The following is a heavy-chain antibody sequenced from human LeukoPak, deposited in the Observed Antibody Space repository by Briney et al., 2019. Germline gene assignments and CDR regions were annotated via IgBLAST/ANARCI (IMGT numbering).Heavy chain of an antibody. CDR2: INHSGST. CDR3: ARDHPNYGADY. CDR1: GGSFSGYY. V-gene: IGHV4-34*01. Sequence: PSETLSLTCAVYGGSFSGYYWSWIRQPPGKGLEWIGEINHSGSTNYSPSLKSRVTISVDTSKNQFSLKLSSVTAADTAVYYCARDHPNYGADYWGQGTLVTVSS. J-gene: IGHJ4*02. D-gene: IGHD4-17*01.